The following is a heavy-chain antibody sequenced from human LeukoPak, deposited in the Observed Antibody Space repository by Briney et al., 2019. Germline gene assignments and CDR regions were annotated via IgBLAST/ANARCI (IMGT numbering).Heavy chain of an antibody. Sequence: GGSLRLSCAASGFVFSNYAMSWVRQPPGKGLEWVSVIYSGGSTYYADSVKGRFTISRHNSKNTLYLQMNSLRAEDTAVYYCARDSLAAAGTSVWGQGTLVTVSS. CDR2: IYSGGST. V-gene: IGHV3-53*04. CDR3: ARDSLAAAGTSV. CDR1: GFVFSNYA. D-gene: IGHD6-13*01. J-gene: IGHJ4*02.